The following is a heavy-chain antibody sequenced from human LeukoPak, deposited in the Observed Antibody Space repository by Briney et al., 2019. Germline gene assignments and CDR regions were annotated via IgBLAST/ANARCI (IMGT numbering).Heavy chain of an antibody. V-gene: IGHV4-4*07. Sequence: PSETLSLTCTVSGGSISSYYWSWIRQPAGKRLEWIGRIYTSESTNYNPSLKSRVTMSVDTSKNQFSLKLSSVTAADTAVYYCARDTIFGVVAFFDYWGQGTLVTVSS. D-gene: IGHD3-3*01. CDR3: ARDTIFGVVAFFDY. J-gene: IGHJ4*02. CDR1: GGSISSYY. CDR2: IYTSEST.